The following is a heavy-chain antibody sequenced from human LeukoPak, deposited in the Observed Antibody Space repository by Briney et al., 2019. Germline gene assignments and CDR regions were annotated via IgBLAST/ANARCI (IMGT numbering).Heavy chain of an antibody. Sequence: GGSLRLSCAASGFTFSSYAMSWVRQAPGKGLEWVSAISGSGGSTYYADSVKGRFTISRENSKNTLYLQMNSLRAEDTAVYYCAKANYDFWSGSSFDPWGQGTLVTVSS. V-gene: IGHV3-23*01. CDR1: GFTFSSYA. J-gene: IGHJ5*02. D-gene: IGHD3-3*01. CDR3: AKANYDFWSGSSFDP. CDR2: ISGSGGST.